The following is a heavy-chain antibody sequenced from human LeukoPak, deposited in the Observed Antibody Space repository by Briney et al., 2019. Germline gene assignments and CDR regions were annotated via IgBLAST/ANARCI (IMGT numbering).Heavy chain of an antibody. CDR3: ARKSLGYCSTTSCYGSMDV. D-gene: IGHD2-2*01. J-gene: IGHJ6*03. Sequence: ASVKVSCKASGYTFTGYYMHWVRQAPGQGLEWMGWINPNGGGTNYAQKFQGRVTMTRDTSISTAYMELSRLRSDDTAVYYCARKSLGYCSTTSCYGSMDVWGKGTTVTVSS. CDR1: GYTFTGYY. CDR2: INPNGGGT. V-gene: IGHV1-2*02.